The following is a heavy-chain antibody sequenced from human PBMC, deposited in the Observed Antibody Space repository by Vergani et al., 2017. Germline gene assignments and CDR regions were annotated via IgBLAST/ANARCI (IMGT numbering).Heavy chain of an antibody. Sequence: QVQLVQSGAEVKKPGASVKVSCKASGYTFTSYGISWVRQAPGQGLEWMGWISAYNGNTNYAQKLQGRVTITTVTSTSTAYMELRSLRSDDTAVYYCARDPDIVVVPAAPDYYYYYGMDVWGQGTTVTVSS. CDR2: ISAYNGNT. CDR1: GYTFTSYG. V-gene: IGHV1-18*04. CDR3: ARDPDIVVVPAAPDYYYYYGMDV. J-gene: IGHJ6*02. D-gene: IGHD2-2*01.